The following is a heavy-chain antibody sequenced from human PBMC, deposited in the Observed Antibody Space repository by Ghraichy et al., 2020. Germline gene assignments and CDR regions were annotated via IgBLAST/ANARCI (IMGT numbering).Heavy chain of an antibody. CDR2: ITSSGRFI. Sequence: GESLNISCVGSGFTFSGYSMNWVRQSPGKGLEWVAYITSSGRFISYADSVKGRFTISRDNAQNSLSLQMNSLRDEDTALYFCARGSTVVRFYYYDGMDVWGQGTTVTVSS. CDR3: ARGSTVVRFYYYDGMDV. D-gene: IGHD4-23*01. V-gene: IGHV3-48*02. CDR1: GFTFSGYS. J-gene: IGHJ6*02.